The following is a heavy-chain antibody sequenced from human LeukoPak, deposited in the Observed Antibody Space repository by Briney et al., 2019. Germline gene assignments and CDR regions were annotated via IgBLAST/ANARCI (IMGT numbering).Heavy chain of an antibody. CDR2: IYYSGST. D-gene: IGHD6-19*01. Sequence: SETLPLTCTVSGGSISSSSYYWGWIRQPPGKGLEWIGSIYYSGSTYYNPSLKSRVTISVDTSKNQFSLKLSSVTAADTAVYYCARREWLVLVGWFDPWGQGTLVTVSS. CDR3: ARREWLVLVGWFDP. J-gene: IGHJ5*02. V-gene: IGHV4-39*01. CDR1: GGSISSSSYY.